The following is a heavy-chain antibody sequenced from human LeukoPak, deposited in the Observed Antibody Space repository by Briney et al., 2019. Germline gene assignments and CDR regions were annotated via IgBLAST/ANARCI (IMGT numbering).Heavy chain of an antibody. J-gene: IGHJ6*03. CDR2: INHSGST. V-gene: IGHV4-34*01. D-gene: IGHD3-3*01. CDR3: ASGPRRITIFGVVIIGGLYMDV. CDR1: GGSFSGYY. Sequence: PSETLSLTCAVYGGSFSGYYWSWIRQPPGKGLEWIGEINHSGSTNYNPSLKSRVTISVDTSKNQFSLKLSSVTAADTAVYYCASGPRRITIFGVVIIGGLYMDVWGKGTTVTVSS.